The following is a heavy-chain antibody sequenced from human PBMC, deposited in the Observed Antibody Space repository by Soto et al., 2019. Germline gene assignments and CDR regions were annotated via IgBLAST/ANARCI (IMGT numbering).Heavy chain of an antibody. D-gene: IGHD2-2*01. J-gene: IGHJ6*02. V-gene: IGHV3-66*03. CDR3: AKGSGYCSSSSCSREFHYYYGMDV. Sequence: EVQLVESGGTLIQPGGSLRLSCSASGFTVTTNYMAWVRQAPGKGLEWVSTIYSGGSTHYADSVKGRFTISRDNSKNTLYLQMNSLRAEDTAVYYCAKGSGYCSSSSCSREFHYYYGMDVWGQGTTVTVSS. CDR1: GFTVTTNY. CDR2: IYSGGST.